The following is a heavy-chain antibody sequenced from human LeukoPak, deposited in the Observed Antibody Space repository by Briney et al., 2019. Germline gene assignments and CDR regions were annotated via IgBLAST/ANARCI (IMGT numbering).Heavy chain of an antibody. J-gene: IGHJ4*02. D-gene: IGHD1-26*01. CDR1: GGSISSYY. CDR2: IYYSGST. V-gene: IGHV4-59*01. Sequence: SETLSLTCTVSGGSISSYYWSWIRQPPGKGLEWIGYIYYSGSTNYNPSLKSRVTISVDTSKNQFSLKLSSVTAADTAVYYCARSGWELLRPRPYFDYWGQGTLVTVSS. CDR3: ARSGWELLRPRPYFDY.